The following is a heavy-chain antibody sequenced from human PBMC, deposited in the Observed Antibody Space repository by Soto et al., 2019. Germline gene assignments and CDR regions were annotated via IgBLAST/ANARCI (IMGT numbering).Heavy chain of an antibody. D-gene: IGHD3-10*01. Sequence: QVQLQESGPGLVKPSQNLTLTCTVSGSSISGDYYWNWIRQQPGKGLVLIDYIYYTGSTYYNSSLTCRVNITLDTSCERFSLILTSVSAADTAVYFCARGLSPALRGIFYFDSWGQGSLGTVSS. CDR2: IYYTGST. CDR1: GSSISGDYY. V-gene: IGHV4-31*03. CDR3: ARGLSPALRGIFYFDS. J-gene: IGHJ4*02.